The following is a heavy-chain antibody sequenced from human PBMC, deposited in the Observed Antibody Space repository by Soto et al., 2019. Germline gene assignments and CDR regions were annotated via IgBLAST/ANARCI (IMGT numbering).Heavy chain of an antibody. CDR1: GFVFGGYG. CDR2: TSYDGSNK. V-gene: IGHV3-30*03. CDR3: EGGGDGFDS. J-gene: IGHJ4*02. D-gene: IGHD3-16*01. Sequence: ESGGGVVRPGKSLTVSCTGSGFVFGGYGIHWVRQTPGKGLEWLAMTSYDGSNKYFADSVKGRFTISRDNSKNTVYRQMYNLRLEDTAVYYGEGGGDGFDSWGRGTLVTVSS.